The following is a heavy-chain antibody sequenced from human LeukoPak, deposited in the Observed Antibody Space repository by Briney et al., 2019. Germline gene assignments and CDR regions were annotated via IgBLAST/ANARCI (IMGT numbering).Heavy chain of an antibody. D-gene: IGHD5-24*01. CDR3: ARVGMMATIGGFDY. CDR2: ISYDGTNK. Sequence: GRSLRLSCAASGFTFSSYAMHWVRQAPARGLEWVAFISYDGTNKYYADSVKGRFTISRDNSKNTLYLQMNSLRAEDTAVYYCARVGMMATIGGFDYWGQGTLVTVSS. CDR1: GFTFSSYA. J-gene: IGHJ4*02. V-gene: IGHV3-30-3*01.